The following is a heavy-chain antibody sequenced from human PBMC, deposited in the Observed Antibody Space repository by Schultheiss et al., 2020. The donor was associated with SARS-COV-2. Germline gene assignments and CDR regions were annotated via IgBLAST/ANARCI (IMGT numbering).Heavy chain of an antibody. CDR3: ARVRMTTVTDDAFDI. Sequence: ASVKVSCKASGYTFTSYGISWVRQAPGQGLEWMGWINPNSGGTNYAQKLQGRVTMTTDTSTSTAYMELRSLRSDDTAVYYCARVRMTTVTDDAFDIWGQGTLVTVSS. D-gene: IGHD4-17*01. J-gene: IGHJ3*02. CDR1: GYTFTSYG. CDR2: INPNSGGT. V-gene: IGHV1-18*01.